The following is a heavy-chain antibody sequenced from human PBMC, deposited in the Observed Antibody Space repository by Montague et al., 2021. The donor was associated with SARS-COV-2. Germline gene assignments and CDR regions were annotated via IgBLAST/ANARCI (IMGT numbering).Heavy chain of an antibody. J-gene: IGHJ3*02. CDR2: IDWDDDK. CDR1: GFSLSTSGMC. Sequence: PALVKPTQTLTLTCTFSGFSLSTSGMCVSWIRQPPGKALEWLALIDWDDDKYYSTSLKTRLTISKDTSKNQVVLTMTNMDPVDTATYYCARIWGATRGDAFDNWGKGTRVTVSS. V-gene: IGHV2-70*01. CDR3: ARIWGATRGDAFDN. D-gene: IGHD1-26*01.